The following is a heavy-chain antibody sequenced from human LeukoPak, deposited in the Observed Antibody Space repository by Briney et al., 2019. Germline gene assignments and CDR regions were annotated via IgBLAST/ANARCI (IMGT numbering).Heavy chain of an antibody. V-gene: IGHV3-66*01. D-gene: IGHD3-10*01. J-gene: IGHJ4*02. CDR3: ARGESVWFGEFPAYYFDY. Sequence: GGSLRLSCAASGFTVSSNYMSWVRQAPGNGLDWVSVIYGGGSTYYADSVKGRFTISRDNSKNTLYLQMNSLRAEDTAVYYCARGESVWFGEFPAYYFDYWGQGTLVTVSS. CDR2: IYGGGST. CDR1: GFTVSSNY.